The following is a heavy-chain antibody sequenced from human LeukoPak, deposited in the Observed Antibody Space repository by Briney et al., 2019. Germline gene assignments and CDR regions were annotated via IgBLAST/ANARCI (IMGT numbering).Heavy chain of an antibody. CDR2: ITGNGANT. CDR1: GFTFSSYA. D-gene: IGHD2-15*01. Sequence: GGSLRLSCAASGFTFSSYAMSWVRQAPGKGLEWVSAITGNGANTYYADSVKGRFTISRDSSTNTLYLQMTSLRAEDTAVYYCARPQRYCSGGSCYSAYGMDVWGQGTTVTVSS. V-gene: IGHV3-23*01. J-gene: IGHJ6*02. CDR3: ARPQRYCSGGSCYSAYGMDV.